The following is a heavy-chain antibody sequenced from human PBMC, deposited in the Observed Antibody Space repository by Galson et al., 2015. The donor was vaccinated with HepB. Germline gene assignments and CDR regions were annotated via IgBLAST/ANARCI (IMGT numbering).Heavy chain of an antibody. CDR1: GFTLSSYW. Sequence: SLRLSCAASGFTLSSYWMSWVRQAPGKGLEWVANIKQDGSEKYYADSGKGRFTISRDSAKNSLYLQMNSPRAEDTAVYYCVREDTYTGGWWGPDYWGQGTLVTVSS. CDR2: IKQDGSEK. V-gene: IGHV3-7*01. J-gene: IGHJ4*02. CDR3: VREDTYTGGWWGPDY. D-gene: IGHD6-19*01.